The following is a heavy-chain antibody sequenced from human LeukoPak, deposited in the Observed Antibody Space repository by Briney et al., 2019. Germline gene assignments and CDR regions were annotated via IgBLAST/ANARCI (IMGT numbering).Heavy chain of an antibody. CDR1: GFSFSNYE. V-gene: IGHV3-48*03. CDR3: AKGPGARGHFNWFDP. J-gene: IGHJ5*02. D-gene: IGHD5-12*01. Sequence: GGSLRLSCAASGFSFSNYEMTWVREAPGKGLEWISYITASSTTIYYADSVKGRFTISRDNAKNSLYLQMNGLRGEDTAVYYCAKGPGARGHFNWFDPWGQGTLVTVSS. CDR2: ITASSTTI.